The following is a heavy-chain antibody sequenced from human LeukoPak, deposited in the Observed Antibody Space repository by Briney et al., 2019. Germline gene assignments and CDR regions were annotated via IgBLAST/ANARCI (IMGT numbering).Heavy chain of an antibody. CDR1: GFTLSSYS. D-gene: IGHD3-3*02. Sequence: PGGSLRLSCAASGFTLSSYSMNWVRQAPGKGLEWVSSISSSSSYIYYADSVKGRFTISRDNAKNSLYLQMDSLRAEDTAVYYCARDSQHLNFDHWGQGTLVTVSS. V-gene: IGHV3-21*01. CDR2: ISSSSSYI. CDR3: ARDSQHLNFDH. J-gene: IGHJ4*02.